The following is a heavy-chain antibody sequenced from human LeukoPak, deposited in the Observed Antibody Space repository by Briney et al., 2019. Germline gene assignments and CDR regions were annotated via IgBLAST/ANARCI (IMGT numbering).Heavy chain of an antibody. CDR2: IRTDGTT. CDR1: GDSMGNFY. Sequence: PSETLSLACSVSGDSMGNFYWNWLRQPAGKGLEWIGRIRTDGTTYANPSFESAVTMSVDTSNNHISLRLSSATAADTAVYYCARSTGFYTTYYMDVWGKGTTVTVSS. CDR3: ARSTGFYTTYYMDV. J-gene: IGHJ6*03. V-gene: IGHV4-4*07. D-gene: IGHD3-22*01.